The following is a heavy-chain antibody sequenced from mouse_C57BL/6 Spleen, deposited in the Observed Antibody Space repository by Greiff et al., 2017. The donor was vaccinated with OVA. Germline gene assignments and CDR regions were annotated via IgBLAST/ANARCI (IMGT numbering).Heavy chain of an antibody. CDR3: ARGMDY. Sequence: QVQLQQPGAELVKPGASVKLSCKASGYTFTSYWMQWVKQRPGQGLEWIGEIDPSDSYTNYNQKFKGKATLTVDTSSSTAYMQLSSLTSEDSAVYCCARGMDYWGQGTSVTVSS. J-gene: IGHJ4*01. CDR1: GYTFTSYW. CDR2: IDPSDSYT. V-gene: IGHV1-50*01.